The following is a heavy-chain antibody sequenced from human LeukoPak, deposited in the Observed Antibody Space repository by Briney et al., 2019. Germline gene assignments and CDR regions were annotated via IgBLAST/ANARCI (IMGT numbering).Heavy chain of an antibody. Sequence: PGGSLRLSCAASGFTFSSYEMNWVRQAPGEGLEWVSYISSSGSTIYYADSVKGRFTISRDNAKNSLYLQMNSLRAEDTAVYYCARVGLYYYDSSGSLRDDFDYWGQGTLVTVSS. V-gene: IGHV3-48*03. CDR3: ARVGLYYYDSSGSLRDDFDY. J-gene: IGHJ4*02. D-gene: IGHD3-22*01. CDR2: ISSSGSTI. CDR1: GFTFSSYE.